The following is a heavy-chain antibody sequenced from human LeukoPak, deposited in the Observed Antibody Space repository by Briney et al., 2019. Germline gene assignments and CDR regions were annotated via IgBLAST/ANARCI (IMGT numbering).Heavy chain of an antibody. CDR3: AKQTYDYVWGSYHYYFDY. CDR2: ISGSGGST. V-gene: IGHV3-23*01. J-gene: IGHJ4*02. CDR1: GFTFSSYA. Sequence: GGSLRLSCAASGFTFSSYAMSWVRQAPGKGLEWVSAISGSGGSTYYADSVKGRFTISRDNSKNTLYLQMNSLRAEDTAVCYCAKQTYDYVWGSYHYYFDYWGQGTLVTVSS. D-gene: IGHD3-16*02.